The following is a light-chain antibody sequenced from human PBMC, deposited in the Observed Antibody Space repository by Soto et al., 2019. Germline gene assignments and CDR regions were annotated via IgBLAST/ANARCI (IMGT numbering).Light chain of an antibody. Sequence: EIVLTQSPATLSLSPGERATLFCRASQSIGGFLAWYQQRPGQAPRLLIYEASNRPTGIPARFSGSGSGTEFTLTISSLQSEDFAVYYCQQYNNWPRTFGQGTKVDIK. CDR1: QSIGGF. CDR2: EAS. V-gene: IGKV3D-15*01. J-gene: IGKJ1*01. CDR3: QQYNNWPRT.